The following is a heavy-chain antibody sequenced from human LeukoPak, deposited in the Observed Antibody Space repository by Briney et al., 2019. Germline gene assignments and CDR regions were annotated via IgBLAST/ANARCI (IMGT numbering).Heavy chain of an antibody. CDR3: ARDGSGRVPEMSAPDY. CDR1: GFTFSSYE. Sequence: PGGSLRLSCADSGFTFSSYEMNWVRQAPGKGLEWVSYIRSSSSTIYYADSVKGRFTISRDNAKNSLYLQMNSLRAEDTAVYYCARDGSGRVPEMSAPDYWGQGTLVTVSS. V-gene: IGHV3-48*01. CDR2: IRSSSSTI. J-gene: IGHJ4*02. D-gene: IGHD3-10*01.